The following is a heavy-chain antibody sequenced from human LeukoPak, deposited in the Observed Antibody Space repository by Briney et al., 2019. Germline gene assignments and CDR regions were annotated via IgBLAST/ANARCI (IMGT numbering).Heavy chain of an antibody. J-gene: IGHJ4*02. V-gene: IGHV3-74*01. CDR3: ARELFSASTT. D-gene: IGHD4-17*01. Sequence: GGSLRLSCAASGFTFSFYWMHWVRQAPGKGLVWVSRIKSDGSSTSYADAVKGRFTISRDNAKNTLYLQTNSLRAEDTAVYYCARELFSASTTWGQGALVTVSS. CDR2: IKSDGSST. CDR1: GFTFSFYW.